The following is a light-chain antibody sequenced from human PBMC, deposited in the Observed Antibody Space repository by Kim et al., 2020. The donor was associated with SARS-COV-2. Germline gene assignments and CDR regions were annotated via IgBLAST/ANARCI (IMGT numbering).Light chain of an antibody. CDR1: QSINSVY. CDR2: GTS. Sequence: LPAGERASLSCRASQSINSVYLTWYQQKPGQAPRLLIYGTSSRATGIPDRFSGSGSGTDFTLTISRLEPEDFAVYYCQQYSSSPYTFGQGTKLEI. J-gene: IGKJ2*01. V-gene: IGKV3-20*01. CDR3: QQYSSSPYT.